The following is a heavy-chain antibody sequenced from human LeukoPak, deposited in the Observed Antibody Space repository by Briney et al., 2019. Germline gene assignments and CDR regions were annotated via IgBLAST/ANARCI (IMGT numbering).Heavy chain of an antibody. V-gene: IGHV4-30-4*01. D-gene: IGHD3-22*01. CDR1: GGSISSGDYY. CDR2: MYYSGST. Sequence: SETLSLTCTVSGGSISSGDYYWSWIRQPPGKGLEWIAYMYYSGSTYYNPAPKSRVTMSADTSKNQLSLKLSSVTAADTAVYYCARPYYYDSRIDPWGQGILVTVSS. CDR3: ARPYYYDSRIDP. J-gene: IGHJ5*02.